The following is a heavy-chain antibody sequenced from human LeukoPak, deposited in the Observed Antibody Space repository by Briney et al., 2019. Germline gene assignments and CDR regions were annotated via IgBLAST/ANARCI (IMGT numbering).Heavy chain of an antibody. Sequence: PSETLSLTCTVSGGSISSSSYYWGWIRQPPGKGLEWIGSIYYSGSTYYNPSLKSRVTISVDTSKNQFSLKLSSVTAADTAVYFCARETRNGGFDYWGQGTLVTVSS. CDR2: IYYSGST. J-gene: IGHJ4*02. V-gene: IGHV4-39*07. CDR1: GGSISSSSYY. CDR3: ARETRNGGFDY. D-gene: IGHD3-10*01.